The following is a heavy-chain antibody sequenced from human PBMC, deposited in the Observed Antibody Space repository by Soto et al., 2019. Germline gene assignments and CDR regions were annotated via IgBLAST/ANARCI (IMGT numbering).Heavy chain of an antibody. CDR1: GFTFSRYA. D-gene: IGHD3-10*01. Sequence: EAQLLESGGGLVQPGGSLRLSCAASGFTFSRYAISWVRQAPGKGLEWVSTVTGGGHTTYNADSVNGRFTISRDNSKNTLYLQMNNLRAEDTAIYYCASSSGDLDVYGMDIWDPGTTVTVSS. CDR2: VTGGGHTT. CDR3: ASSSGDLDVYGMDI. J-gene: IGHJ6*02. V-gene: IGHV3-23*01.